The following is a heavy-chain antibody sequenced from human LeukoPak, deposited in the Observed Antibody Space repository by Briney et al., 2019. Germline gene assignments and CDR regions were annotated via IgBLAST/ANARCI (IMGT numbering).Heavy chain of an antibody. CDR1: GGSISSYY. CDR2: IYYSGST. CDR3: ARGNRETPFYSGPTTLYYFDY. Sequence: SETLSLTCTVSGGSISSYYWSWIRQPPGKGLEWIGYIYYSGSTNYNPSLKSRVTISVDTSKNQFSLKLSSVTAADTAVYYCARGNRETPFYSGPTTLYYFDYWGQGTLVTVSS. V-gene: IGHV4-59*01. D-gene: IGHD2-15*01. J-gene: IGHJ4*02.